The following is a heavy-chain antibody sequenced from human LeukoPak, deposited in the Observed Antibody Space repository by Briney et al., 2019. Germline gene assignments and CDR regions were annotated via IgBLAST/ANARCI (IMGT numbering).Heavy chain of an antibody. D-gene: IGHD2-2*01. V-gene: IGHV3-74*01. CDR3: ARDHCSSTSCYPPDY. Sequence: GGSLRLSCAASGFTVSSNFMSWVRQAPGKGLVWVSRINSDGSSTSYADSVKGRFTISRDNAKNTLYLQMNSLRAEDTAVYYCARDHCSSTSCYPPDYWGQGTLVTVSS. J-gene: IGHJ4*02. CDR1: GFTVSSNF. CDR2: INSDGSST.